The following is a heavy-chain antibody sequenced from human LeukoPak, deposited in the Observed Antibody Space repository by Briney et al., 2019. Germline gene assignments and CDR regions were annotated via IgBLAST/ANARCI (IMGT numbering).Heavy chain of an antibody. V-gene: IGHV4-4*09. Sequence: SETLSLTCTVSGGSISSYYWSWIRQPPGKGLEWIGYIYHSGNIYYNPSLKSRVTISLDTSENQFSLKLSSVTAADTAVYYCARRSLGDWYFDLWGRGTLVTVSS. J-gene: IGHJ2*01. D-gene: IGHD3-16*01. CDR2: IYHSGNI. CDR3: ARRSLGDWYFDL. CDR1: GGSISSYY.